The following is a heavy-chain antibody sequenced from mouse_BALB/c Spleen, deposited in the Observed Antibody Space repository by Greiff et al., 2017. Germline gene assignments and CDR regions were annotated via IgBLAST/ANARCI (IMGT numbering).Heavy chain of an antibody. CDR3: ANLLLRYYAMDY. Sequence: EVKLQESGPGLVKPSQSLSLTCTVTGYSITSDYAWNWIRQFPGNKLEWMGYISYSGSTSYNPSLKSRISITRDTSKNQFFLQLNSVTTEDTATYYCANLLLRYYAMDYWGQGTSVTVSS. D-gene: IGHD1-1*01. V-gene: IGHV3-2*02. J-gene: IGHJ4*01. CDR2: ISYSGST. CDR1: GYSITSDYA.